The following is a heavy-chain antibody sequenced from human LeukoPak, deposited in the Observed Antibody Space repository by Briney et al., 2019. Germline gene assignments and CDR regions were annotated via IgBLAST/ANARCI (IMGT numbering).Heavy chain of an antibody. Sequence: ASVKVSCKASGYTLTGYYMHWVRQAPGQGLEWMGWINPNSGGTNYAQKFQGRVTMTRDTSISTAYMELSRLRSDDTAVYYCAIFGAIAVAGTVYWGQGTLVTVSS. CDR3: AIFGAIAVAGTVY. J-gene: IGHJ4*02. V-gene: IGHV1-2*02. D-gene: IGHD6-19*01. CDR2: INPNSGGT. CDR1: GYTLTGYY.